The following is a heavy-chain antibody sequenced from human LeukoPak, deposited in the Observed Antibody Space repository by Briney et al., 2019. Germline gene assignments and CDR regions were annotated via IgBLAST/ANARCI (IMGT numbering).Heavy chain of an antibody. D-gene: IGHD2-15*01. V-gene: IGHV3-30*02. CDR2: IRYDGSNK. Sequence: PGGSLRLSCAASGFTFNNFGMHWVRQAPGKGLEWVAFIRYDGSNKYYADSVKGRFTTSRDNSKNTLYLQMNSLRAEDTAVYYCAKGSCSGGSCYAQLDYWGQGTLVTVSS. CDR3: AKGSCSGGSCYAQLDY. J-gene: IGHJ4*02. CDR1: GFTFNNFG.